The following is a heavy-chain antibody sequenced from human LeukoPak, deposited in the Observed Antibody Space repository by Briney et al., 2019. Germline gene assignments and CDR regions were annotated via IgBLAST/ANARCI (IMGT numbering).Heavy chain of an antibody. V-gene: IGHV3-9*01. Sequence: SGGSLRLSCVASGFTFDDHAMHWVRQAPGKGLEWVSGISWNSNNKAYVDSVRGRFTISRDKAKNSLYLEMNSLRVEDTAVYYCARDQSYSSGWYGGNYYFDYWGQGTLVTVSS. CDR1: GFTFDDHA. J-gene: IGHJ4*02. D-gene: IGHD6-19*01. CDR3: ARDQSYSSGWYGGNYYFDY. CDR2: ISWNSNNK.